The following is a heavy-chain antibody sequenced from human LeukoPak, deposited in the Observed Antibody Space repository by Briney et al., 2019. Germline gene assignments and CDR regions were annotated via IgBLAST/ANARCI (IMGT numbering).Heavy chain of an antibody. D-gene: IGHD6-13*01. CDR2: INAGNGNT. J-gene: IGHJ6*02. V-gene: IGHV1-3*01. CDR1: GYTFTTYA. Sequence: ASVKVSCKTPGYTFTTYAIHWVRQAPGQRPEWMGWINAGNGNTQYSQKFQGRVTITRDTSASTAYMQLSSLKSEDTAVYYCASPYPGIAAAGHSFYYGMDVWGQGTTVTVSS. CDR3: ASPYPGIAAAGHSFYYGMDV.